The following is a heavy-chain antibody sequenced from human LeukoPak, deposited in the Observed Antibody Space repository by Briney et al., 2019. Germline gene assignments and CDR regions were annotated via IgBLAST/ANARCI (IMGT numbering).Heavy chain of an antibody. CDR2: IKQDGSGK. V-gene: IGHV3-7*01. J-gene: IGHJ4*02. Sequence: GGSLRLSCAASGFTFSSYWMSWVRQAPGKGLEWVANIKQDGSGKYYVDSVKGRFTISRDNPKNSLYLQMNSLRAEDTAVYYCAREDYSSGWSGKNDYWGQGTLVTVSS. CDR3: AREDYSSGWSGKNDY. CDR1: GFTFSSYW. D-gene: IGHD6-19*01.